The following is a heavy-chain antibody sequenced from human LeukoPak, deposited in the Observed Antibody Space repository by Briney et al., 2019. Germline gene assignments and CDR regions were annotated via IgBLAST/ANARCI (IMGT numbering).Heavy chain of an antibody. CDR2: ISSSSSYI. Sequence: GGSLRLSCEGSGFSFSSYWMTWVRQAPGKGLEWVSSISSSSSYIYYADSVKGRFTISRDNAKNSLYLQMNSLRAEDTAVYYCARDRLVAAAGFDYWGQGTLVTVSS. CDR1: GFSFSSYW. J-gene: IGHJ4*02. CDR3: ARDRLVAAAGFDY. V-gene: IGHV3-21*01. D-gene: IGHD6-13*01.